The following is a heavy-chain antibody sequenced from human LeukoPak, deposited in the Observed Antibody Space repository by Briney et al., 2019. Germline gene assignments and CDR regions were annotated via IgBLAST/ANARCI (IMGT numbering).Heavy chain of an antibody. Sequence: KPSETLSLTTVSGGSISSSSYYWGWIRQPPGKGLEWIGRIYYSGSTYYNPSLKSRVTISVDTSKNQFSLKLSSVTAADTAVYYCARESDRYCYSTSCPNWYDPWGQGTLVTVSS. CDR2: IYYSGST. J-gene: IGHJ5*02. D-gene: IGHD2-2*01. CDR1: GGSISSSSYY. V-gene: IGHV4-39*07. CDR3: ARESDRYCYSTSCPNWYDP.